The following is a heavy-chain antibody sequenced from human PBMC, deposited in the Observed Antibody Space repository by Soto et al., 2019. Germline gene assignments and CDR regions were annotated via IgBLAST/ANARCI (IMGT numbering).Heavy chain of an antibody. D-gene: IGHD3-22*01. J-gene: IGHJ4*02. CDR1: GFTFSTYL. V-gene: IGHV3-7*01. Sequence: QAGGSPRLSCAASGFTFSTYLMSWVRRAHGKELEWWANIKYDGSETYYVDSVKGRFTISRDNAKNSVYLQMNSLRGEDTAVYYCARYSSPSGLWGQGTLVPVSS. CDR3: ARYSSPSGL. CDR2: IKYDGSET.